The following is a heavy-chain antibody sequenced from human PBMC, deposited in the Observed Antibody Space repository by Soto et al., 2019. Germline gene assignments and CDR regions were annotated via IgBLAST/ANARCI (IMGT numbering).Heavy chain of an antibody. CDR1: GGSFSGYY. Sequence: SETLSLTCAVYGGSFSGYYWSWIRQPPGKGLEWIGEINHSGSTNYNPSLKSRVTISVDTSKNQFSLKLSSVTAADTAVYYCARGIPAARRSWFDPWGQGTLVTVSS. J-gene: IGHJ5*02. CDR3: ARGIPAARRSWFDP. D-gene: IGHD2-2*01. CDR2: INHSGST. V-gene: IGHV4-34*01.